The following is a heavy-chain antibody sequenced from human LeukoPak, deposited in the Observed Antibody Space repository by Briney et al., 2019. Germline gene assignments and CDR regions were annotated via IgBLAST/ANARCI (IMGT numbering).Heavy chain of an antibody. CDR2: ISSSSSNI. V-gene: IGHV3-21*01. J-gene: IGHJ5*02. D-gene: IGHD3-10*01. CDR3: VRERFHGSGAPKFDL. CDR1: GFTFSDYS. Sequence: SGGSLRLSCAASGFTFSDYSMKWIRQAPGKGLELVSSISSSSSNIYYADSVKGRFIISRDNAMNSLYLQMNSLRVEDTAVYYCVRERFHGSGAPKFDLWGQGTLLTVSS.